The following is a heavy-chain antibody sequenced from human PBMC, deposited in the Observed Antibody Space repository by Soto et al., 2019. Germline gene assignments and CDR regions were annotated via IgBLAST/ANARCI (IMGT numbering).Heavy chain of an antibody. V-gene: IGHV3-30*18. Sequence: QVQLVESGGGVVQPGRSLRLSCAASGFPFSNYGMHWVRQAPGKGLEWVAVISYDGSNKYYADSVKGRFTISRDNSKNTLYLQMNSLRAEDTAVYYCAKDWVNGTGDYWGQGTLVTVSS. CDR3: AKDWVNGTGDY. CDR1: GFPFSNYG. J-gene: IGHJ4*02. D-gene: IGHD3-10*01. CDR2: ISYDGSNK.